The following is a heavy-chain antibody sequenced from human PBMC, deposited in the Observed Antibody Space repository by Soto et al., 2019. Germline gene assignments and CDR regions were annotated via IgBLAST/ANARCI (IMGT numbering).Heavy chain of an antibody. V-gene: IGHV3-7*01. CDR3: ARDWEGSGWPADF. D-gene: IGHD6-19*01. CDR2: IKPDGSER. CDR1: GFSLSRYW. J-gene: IGHJ4*02. Sequence: EVQLLESGGGLVQPGGSLRLSCAASGFSLSRYWMSWVRQAPGKGLEWVAIIKPDGSERDYVDSVKGRFTSSRDNAKNSLFLQKDSLRVEDTAVYYCARDWEGSGWPADFWGQGTLVTVSS.